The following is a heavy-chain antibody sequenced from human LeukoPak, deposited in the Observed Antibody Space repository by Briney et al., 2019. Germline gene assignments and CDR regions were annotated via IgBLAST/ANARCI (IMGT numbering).Heavy chain of an antibody. CDR2: IGTSTSYI. CDR3: ARETGYSSSWYKYYYYYMDV. V-gene: IGHV3-21*01. CDR1: GFTFSTYI. J-gene: IGHJ6*03. Sequence: GGSLRLSCAASGFTFSTYIMNWVRQTPGKGLEWVSSIGTSTSYIYYADSVKGRFTISRDNAKNSLYLQMNSLRAEDTAVYYCARETGYSSSWYKYYYYYMDVWGKGTTVTVSS. D-gene: IGHD6-13*01.